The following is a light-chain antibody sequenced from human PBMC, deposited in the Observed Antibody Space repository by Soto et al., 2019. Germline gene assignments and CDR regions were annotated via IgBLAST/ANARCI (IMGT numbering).Light chain of an antibody. J-gene: IGKJ4*01. CDR2: GAS. CDR1: QSVSSNN. Sequence: EIVLTQSPGTLSLSPGERATLSCRASQSVSSNNLAWYQQTPGQAPRLLIYGASSRATGIPDRFSGSGSGTDFTLTISRLEPEDFAVYYCQQYGSSPPITFGGGSKVEIK. CDR3: QQYGSSPPIT. V-gene: IGKV3-20*01.